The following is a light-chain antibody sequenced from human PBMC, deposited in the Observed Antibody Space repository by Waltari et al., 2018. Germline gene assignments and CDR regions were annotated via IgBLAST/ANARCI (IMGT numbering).Light chain of an antibody. J-gene: IGLJ1*01. CDR1: SSDIGDYNY. V-gene: IGLV2-14*03. CDR3: NSYTSTSTLV. Sequence: QSALTQPASVSGSPGQSITISCTGSSSDIGDYNYVSWYQQYPGQAPKLILFDVTDRRSGVSPRFSGSKSGNTASLTISGLQTEDEADYYCNSYTSTSTLVFGTGTKVTVL. CDR2: DVT.